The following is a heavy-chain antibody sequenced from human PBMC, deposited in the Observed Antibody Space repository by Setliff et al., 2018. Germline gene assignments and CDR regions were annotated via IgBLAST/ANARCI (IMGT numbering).Heavy chain of an antibody. CDR2: SNHGGST. J-gene: IGHJ2*01. Sequence: SETLSLTCTVYGASFSNNYWSWIRQTPGKGLEWIGESNHGGSTSYHPSLKSRLTMSVDTSKNQFSLKLTSVTAADTAVYYCARAVPRGATPDYWYFDLWGRGTLVTVSS. CDR3: ARAVPRGATPDYWYFDL. D-gene: IGHD2-2*01. V-gene: IGHV4-34*01. CDR1: GASFSNNY.